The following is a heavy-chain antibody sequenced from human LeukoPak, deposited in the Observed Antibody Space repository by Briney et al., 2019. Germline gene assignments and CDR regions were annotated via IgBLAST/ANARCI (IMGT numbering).Heavy chain of an antibody. Sequence: GGSLRLSCAASGFTFSSYAMHWVCQAPGKGLEWVAVISYDGSNKYYADSVKGRFTISRDNSKNTLYLQMNSLRAEDTAVYYCAREACSSTSCYPLSYYMDVWGKGTTVTVSS. D-gene: IGHD2-2*01. J-gene: IGHJ6*03. CDR2: ISYDGSNK. V-gene: IGHV3-30*01. CDR1: GFTFSSYA. CDR3: AREACSSTSCYPLSYYMDV.